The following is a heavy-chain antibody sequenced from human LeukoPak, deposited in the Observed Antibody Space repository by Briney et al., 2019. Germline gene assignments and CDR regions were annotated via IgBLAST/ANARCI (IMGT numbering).Heavy chain of an antibody. Sequence: PGGSLRLSCAASGFTVSSNYMSWVRQAPGKGLEWVSVIYSGGSTYYADSVKGRFTISRDNSKNTLYLQMNSLRAEDTAVYYCARDPPSVAGTFDSWGQGTLVTAAS. V-gene: IGHV3-53*05. CDR3: ARDPPSVAGTFDS. CDR2: IYSGGST. CDR1: GFTVSSNY. D-gene: IGHD6-19*01. J-gene: IGHJ4*02.